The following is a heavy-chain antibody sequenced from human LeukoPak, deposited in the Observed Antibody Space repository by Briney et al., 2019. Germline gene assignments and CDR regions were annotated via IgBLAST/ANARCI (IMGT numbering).Heavy chain of an antibody. CDR1: GFTFSDYW. CDR3: AKGKGYDD. D-gene: IGHD5-12*01. Sequence: GGSLRLSCTASGFTFSDYWMSWVRQAPGKGPEWVANIKQDGSQRYYVDSVRGRFTISRDNAKNSLFLQMNGLRAEDTAVYYCAKGKGYDDWGQGTLVTVSS. V-gene: IGHV3-7*01. CDR2: IKQDGSQR. J-gene: IGHJ4*02.